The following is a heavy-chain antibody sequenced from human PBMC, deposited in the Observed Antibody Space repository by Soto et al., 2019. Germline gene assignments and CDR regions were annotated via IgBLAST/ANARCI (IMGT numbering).Heavy chain of an antibody. D-gene: IGHD3-10*01. V-gene: IGHV3-7*01. J-gene: IGHJ4*02. CDR2: IKEEGSQK. CDR1: GLTFTNHW. Sequence: GGSLRPSCAASGLTFTNHWMRWVGQGLGKGLEWVVNIKEEGSQKYYVESVKGRFTSSRDQAKNSLFLQMNSLRAEDTAVDYCETDLQGNWGQGTLVTVSS. CDR3: ETDLQGN.